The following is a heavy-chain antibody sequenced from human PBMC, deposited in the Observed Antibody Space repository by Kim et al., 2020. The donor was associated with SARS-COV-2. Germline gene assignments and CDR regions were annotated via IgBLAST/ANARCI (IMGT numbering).Heavy chain of an antibody. CDR1: GGTFSSYA. CDR2: IIPIFGTA. CDR3: ARVPHHYDRGDFDL. J-gene: IGHJ2*01. V-gene: IGHV1-69*13. Sequence: SVKVSCKASGGTFSSYAISWVRQAPGQGLEWMGGIIPIFGTANYAQKFQGRVTITADESTSTAYMELSSLRSEDTAVYYCARVPHHYDRGDFDLWGRGTLVTVSS. D-gene: IGHD3-22*01.